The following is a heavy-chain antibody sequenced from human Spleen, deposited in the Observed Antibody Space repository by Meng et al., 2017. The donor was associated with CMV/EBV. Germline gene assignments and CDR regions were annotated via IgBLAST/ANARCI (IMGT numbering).Heavy chain of an antibody. CDR2: IKQDGSEK. D-gene: IGHD6-13*01. J-gene: IGHJ6*02. CDR3: AKGLGRYSSRGYSYYGMDV. V-gene: IGHV3-7*03. CDR1: GFTFSSYW. Sequence: GGSLRLSCAASGFTFSSYWMSWVRQAPGKGLEWVANIKQDGSEKYYVDSVKGRFTISRDNSRNTLYLQMNSLRAEDTAVYYCAKGLGRYSSRGYSYYGMDVWGQGTTVTVSS.